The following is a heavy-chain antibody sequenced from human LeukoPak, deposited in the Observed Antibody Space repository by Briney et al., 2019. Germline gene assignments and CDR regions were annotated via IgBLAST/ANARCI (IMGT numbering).Heavy chain of an antibody. V-gene: IGHV1-18*01. CDR3: ARNGINTVSDY. J-gene: IGHJ4*02. CDR2: ISANTGKT. D-gene: IGHD3-22*01. CDR1: GYTFTNNA. Sequence: ASVKVSCKASGYTFTNNAISWMRQAPGQGLEWMGWISANTGKTNYAQKFQGRVTMTADTSTTTAYMELRSLRSDDTAVYYCARNGINTVSDYWGQGTVVTVSS.